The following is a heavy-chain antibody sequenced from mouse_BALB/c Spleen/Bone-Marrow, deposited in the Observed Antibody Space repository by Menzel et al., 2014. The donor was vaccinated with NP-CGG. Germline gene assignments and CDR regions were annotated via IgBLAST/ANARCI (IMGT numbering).Heavy chain of an antibody. Sequence: EVKLVESGGGLVQPGGSLKLSCAASGFTFNSNTMSRVRQTPEKRLEWVAYITNGGGATYYLDTVKGRFTISRDSAKNTLYLQMSSLKSEDTAMYYCARPRYPFYAMDSWGQGTSVTVSS. J-gene: IGHJ4*01. V-gene: IGHV5-12-2*01. CDR3: ARPRYPFYAMDS. D-gene: IGHD2-14*01. CDR2: ITNGGGAT. CDR1: GFTFNSNT.